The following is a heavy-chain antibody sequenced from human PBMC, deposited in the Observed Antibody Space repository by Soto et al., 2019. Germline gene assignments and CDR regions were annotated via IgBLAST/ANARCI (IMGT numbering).Heavy chain of an antibody. J-gene: IGHJ4*02. V-gene: IGHV1-69*13. Sequence: SVKVCSEDRRGTFSSYAIRWPRQEPGQGLEWMGGIIPIFGTANYAQKFQGRVTITADESTSTAYMELSSLRSEDTAVYYCARDVGADYDSSGLDYWGQGTLVTVSS. CDR1: RGTFSSYA. CDR2: IIPIFGTA. CDR3: ARDVGADYDSSGLDY. D-gene: IGHD3-22*01.